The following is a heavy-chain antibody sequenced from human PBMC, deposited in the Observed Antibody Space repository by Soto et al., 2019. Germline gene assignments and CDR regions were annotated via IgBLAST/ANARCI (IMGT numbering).Heavy chain of an antibody. CDR3: TRDPVDYEPAFAI. Sequence: LRLSCTASGFTFGDYAMSWFRQAPGKGLEWVGFIRSKAYGGTTEYAASVKGRFTISRDDSKSIAYLQMNSLKTEDTAVYYCTRDPVDYEPAFAIWGQGTMVTVSS. CDR2: IRSKAYGGTT. D-gene: IGHD4-17*01. V-gene: IGHV3-49*03. J-gene: IGHJ3*02. CDR1: GFTFGDYA.